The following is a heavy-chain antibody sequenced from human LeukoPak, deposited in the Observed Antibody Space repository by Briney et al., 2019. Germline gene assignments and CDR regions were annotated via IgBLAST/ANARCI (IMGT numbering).Heavy chain of an antibody. CDR3: AKGLMVRGVFDY. CDR1: GFTFSSYA. Sequence: AGGSLRLSCAASGFTFSSYAMSWVRQAPGKGLEWVAVISYDGSNKYYAGSVKGRFTISRDNSKNTLYLQMNSLRAEDTAVYYCAKGLMVRGVFDYWGQGTLVTVSS. D-gene: IGHD3-10*01. V-gene: IGHV3-30*18. CDR2: ISYDGSNK. J-gene: IGHJ4*01.